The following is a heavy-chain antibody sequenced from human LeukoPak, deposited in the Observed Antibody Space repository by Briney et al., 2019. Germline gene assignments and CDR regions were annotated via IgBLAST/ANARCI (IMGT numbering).Heavy chain of an antibody. CDR1: GFTLSLYN. CDR3: ARDSLQGELLQSPGL. Sequence: QPGGSLRLSCVVSGFTLSLYNMDWVRQAPGRGPEWVSFIDRSGTMIFYADSVKGRFTISRDNAKNTLYLQLNSLRVEDTALYYCARDSLQGELLQSPGLWGRGTLVTVSS. V-gene: IGHV3-48*01. J-gene: IGHJ2*01. D-gene: IGHD1-7*01. CDR2: IDRSGTMI.